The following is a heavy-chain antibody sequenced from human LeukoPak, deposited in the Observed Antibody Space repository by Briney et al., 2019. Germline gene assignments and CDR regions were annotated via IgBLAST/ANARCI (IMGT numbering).Heavy chain of an antibody. Sequence: SVKVSCKASGGTFSSYAISWVRQAPGQGLEWMGGIIPVFGTANYAQKFQGRVTITADESTSTAYMELSSLRSEDTAVYYCARDFVVVTSHYYYGMDVWGQGTTVTVSS. D-gene: IGHD2-21*02. CDR3: ARDFVVVTSHYYYGMDV. CDR2: IIPVFGTA. CDR1: GGTFSSYA. J-gene: IGHJ6*02. V-gene: IGHV1-69*13.